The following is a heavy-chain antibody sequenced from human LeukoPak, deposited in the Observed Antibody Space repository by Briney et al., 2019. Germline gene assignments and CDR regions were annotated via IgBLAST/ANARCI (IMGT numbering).Heavy chain of an antibody. Sequence: PSETLSLTCTVSGGSISPYYWSWIRQPPGKGLEWVSFIYSDNTHYSDSVKGRFTISRDNSKNTLYLQMNSLRAEDTAVYYCARRAGAYSHPYDYWGQGTLVTVSS. CDR1: GGSISPYY. CDR2: IYSDNT. V-gene: IGHV3-53*01. D-gene: IGHD4/OR15-4a*01. CDR3: ARRAGAYSHPYDY. J-gene: IGHJ4*02.